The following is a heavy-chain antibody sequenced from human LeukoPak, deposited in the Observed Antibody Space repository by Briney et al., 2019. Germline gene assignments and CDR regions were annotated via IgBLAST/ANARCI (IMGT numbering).Heavy chain of an antibody. Sequence: GGSLRLSCAASGFTFSTHSMSWVRQSPGKGLEWVSSISSGSSHIYYADSMKGRFTISRDNAKNSLFLQMNSLRAEDTAVYYCARDRYTSGWADFDYWGQGTLVTVSS. CDR2: ISSGSSHI. V-gene: IGHV3-21*01. CDR1: GFTFSTHS. CDR3: ARDRYTSGWADFDY. J-gene: IGHJ4*02. D-gene: IGHD6-19*01.